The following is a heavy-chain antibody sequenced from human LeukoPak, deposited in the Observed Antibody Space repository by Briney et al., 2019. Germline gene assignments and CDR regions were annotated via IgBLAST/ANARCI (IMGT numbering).Heavy chain of an antibody. Sequence: GGSLRLSCAASGFTFSSYEMNWVRQAPGKGLEWVSYISSSGSTIYYADSVKGRFTISRDNAKNSLYLQMNSLRAEDTAVYYCAGQYSSGWYLIDYWGQGTLVTVSS. CDR3: AGQYSSGWYLIDY. D-gene: IGHD6-19*01. V-gene: IGHV3-48*03. CDR1: GFTFSSYE. CDR2: ISSSGSTI. J-gene: IGHJ4*02.